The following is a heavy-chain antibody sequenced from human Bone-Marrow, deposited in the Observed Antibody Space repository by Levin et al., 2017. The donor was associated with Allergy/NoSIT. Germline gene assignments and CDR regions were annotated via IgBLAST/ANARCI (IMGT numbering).Heavy chain of an antibody. V-gene: IGHV4-34*01. D-gene: IGHD6-19*01. CDR3: ARVGPYSSGWLYFDY. CDR1: GGSFSGYY. J-gene: IGHJ4*02. CDR2: INHSGST. Sequence: PSETLSLTCAVYGGSFSGYYWSWIRQPPGKGLEWIGEINHSGSTNYNPSLKSRVTISVDTSKNQFSLKLSSVTAADTAVYYCARVGPYSSGWLYFDYWGQGTLVTVSS.